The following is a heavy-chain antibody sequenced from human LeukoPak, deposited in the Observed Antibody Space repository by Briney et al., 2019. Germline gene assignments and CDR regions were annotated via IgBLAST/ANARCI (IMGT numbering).Heavy chain of an antibody. CDR3: ARSPKRAGVGAPTYYFDY. V-gene: IGHV1-2*02. D-gene: IGHD1-26*01. CDR1: GNTFTGYY. CDR2: INPNSGGT. J-gene: IGHJ4*02. Sequence: ASVKVSCKASGNTFTGYYMHWVRQAPGQGLEWMGWINPNSGGTNYAQKFQGRVTMTRDTSISTACMELSRLRSDDTAVYYCARSPKRAGVGAPTYYFDYWGQGTLVTVSS.